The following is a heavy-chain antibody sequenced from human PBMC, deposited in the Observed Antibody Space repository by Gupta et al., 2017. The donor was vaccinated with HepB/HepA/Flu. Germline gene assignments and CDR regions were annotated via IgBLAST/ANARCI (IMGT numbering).Heavy chain of an antibody. CDR3: ARDLVGATGYFDY. CDR1: GFTVISNS. D-gene: IGHD1-26*01. J-gene: IGHJ4*02. Sequence: EVQLVESGGGLVQPGGSLRLSCAASGFTVISNSMRGVRQAPGKGLEWVSVIYSGGSTYYADSVKGRFTISRDNSKNTLYLQMNSLRAEDTAVYYCARDLVGATGYFDYWGQGTLVTVSS. CDR2: IYSGGST. V-gene: IGHV3-66*01.